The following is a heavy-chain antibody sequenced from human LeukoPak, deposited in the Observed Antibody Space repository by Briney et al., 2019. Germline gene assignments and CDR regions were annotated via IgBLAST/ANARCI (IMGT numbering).Heavy chain of an antibody. V-gene: IGHV4-31*03. Sequence: SETLSLTCTVSGGSISSGGYYWSWIRQHPGKGLEWIGYIYYSGSTYYNPSLKSRVTISVDTSKNQFSLKLSSVTAADTAVYYCARERTAAGTDAFDIWGQGTRVIVSS. J-gene: IGHJ3*02. CDR2: IYYSGST. CDR3: ARERTAAGTDAFDI. D-gene: IGHD6-13*01. CDR1: GGSISSGGYY.